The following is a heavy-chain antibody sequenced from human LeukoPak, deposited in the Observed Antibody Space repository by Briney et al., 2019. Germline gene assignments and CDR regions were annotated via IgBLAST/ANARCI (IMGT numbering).Heavy chain of an antibody. Sequence: QPGGSLRLSCAASGFTLSSYAMSWVRQATGKGLEWVSAISDSGGNTYYADSVKGRFTISRDNSKNTLYLQMNSLRAEDTALYYCAKDGWVSWGQGTLVTVFS. CDR1: GFTLSSYA. J-gene: IGHJ5*02. V-gene: IGHV3-23*01. CDR2: ISDSGGNT. D-gene: IGHD3-10*01. CDR3: AKDGWVS.